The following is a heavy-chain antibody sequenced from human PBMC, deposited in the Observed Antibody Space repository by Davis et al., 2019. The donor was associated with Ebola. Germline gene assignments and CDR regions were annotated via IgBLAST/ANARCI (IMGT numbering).Heavy chain of an antibody. V-gene: IGHV1-18*01. CDR3: ARDLGYCSGGSCYHYGMDV. J-gene: IGHJ6*02. Sequence: SVQVSCKASGYTFTSYRISWVRQPPGQGLEWMGWNSAYNGNTNYAQKLQGRVTMTTDPSTSTAYMELRSLRSDDTAVYYCARDLGYCSGGSCYHYGMDVWGQGTTVTVSS. CDR2: NSAYNGNT. D-gene: IGHD2-15*01. CDR1: GYTFTSYR.